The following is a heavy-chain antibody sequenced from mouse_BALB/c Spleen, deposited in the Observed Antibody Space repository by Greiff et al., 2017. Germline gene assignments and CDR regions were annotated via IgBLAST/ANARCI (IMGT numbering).Heavy chain of an antibody. Sequence: QVQLKQSGPGLVAPSQSLSITCTVSGFSLTSYGVHWVRQPPGKGLEWLGMIWGDGSTDYNSALKSRLSISKDNSKSQVFLKMNSLQTDDTARYYCARGLGRSYWYFDVWGAGTTVTVSS. V-gene: IGHV2-6-7*01. CDR1: GFSLTSYG. CDR2: IWGDGST. CDR3: ARGLGRSYWYFDV. D-gene: IGHD4-1*01. J-gene: IGHJ1*01.